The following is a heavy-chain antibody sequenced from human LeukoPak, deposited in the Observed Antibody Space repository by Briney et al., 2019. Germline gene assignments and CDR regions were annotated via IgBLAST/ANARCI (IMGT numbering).Heavy chain of an antibody. CDR2: ISYDGSNK. CDR1: GFTFSSYA. V-gene: IGHV3-30-3*01. Sequence: PGGSVRLSRAASGFTFSSYAMHWARQAPGKGLEWVAVISYDGSNKYYADSVKGRFTISRDNSKNTLYLKMNSQRAEDTAVYYCAKDYDIWGQGTMVTVSS. CDR3: AKDYDI. J-gene: IGHJ3*02.